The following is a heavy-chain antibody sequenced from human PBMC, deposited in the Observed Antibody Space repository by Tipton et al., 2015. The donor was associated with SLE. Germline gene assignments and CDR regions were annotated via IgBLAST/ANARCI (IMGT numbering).Heavy chain of an antibody. Sequence: TLSLTCTVSGGSISSHYWTWIRQPPGKGLEWIGYFYYSGGTSYNPSLKSRVTISLDTSKSQFSLKLRSVTAADTAVYYCARVVRYFDWPYAFDIWGQGTMVTVSS. J-gene: IGHJ3*02. CDR3: ARVVRYFDWPYAFDI. CDR2: FYYSGGT. D-gene: IGHD3-9*01. V-gene: IGHV4-59*11. CDR1: GGSISSHY.